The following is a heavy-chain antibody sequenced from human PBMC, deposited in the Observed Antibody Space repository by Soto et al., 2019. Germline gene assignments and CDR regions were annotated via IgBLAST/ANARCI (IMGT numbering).Heavy chain of an antibody. CDR2: IIPIFGTA. CDR1: GGTFSSYA. V-gene: IGHV1-69*06. D-gene: IGHD3-22*01. Sequence: QVQLVQSGAEVKKPGSSVKVSCKASGGTFSSYAISWVRQAPGQGLEWMGGIIPIFGTANYAQKFQGRVTITADKSTSTAYMELSRLRSEDTAVYYCARDYYDSSVYPYYYYGMDVWGQGTTVTVSS. CDR3: ARDYYDSSVYPYYYYGMDV. J-gene: IGHJ6*02.